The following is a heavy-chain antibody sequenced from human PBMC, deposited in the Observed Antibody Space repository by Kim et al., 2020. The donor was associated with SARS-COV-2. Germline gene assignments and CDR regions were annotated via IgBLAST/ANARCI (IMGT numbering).Heavy chain of an antibody. D-gene: IGHD1-26*01. V-gene: IGHV3-30*04. Sequence: GGSLRLSCAASGFTFSSYAMHWVRQAPGKGLEWVAVISYDGSNKYYADSVKGRFTISRDNSKNTLYLQMNSLRAEDTAVYYCASPRRRWELDDAFDIWGQGTMVTVSS. CDR2: ISYDGSNK. J-gene: IGHJ3*02. CDR3: ASPRRRWELDDAFDI. CDR1: GFTFSSYA.